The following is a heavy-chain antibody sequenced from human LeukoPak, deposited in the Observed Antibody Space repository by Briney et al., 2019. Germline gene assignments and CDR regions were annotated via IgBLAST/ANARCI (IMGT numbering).Heavy chain of an antibody. Sequence: ASVKVSCKASGYTFTSYGISWVRQAPGQGLEWMGWISAYNGNTNYAQKLQGRVTMTTDTSTSTAYMELRSLRSDDTAVYYCARDPHYDSSGYTDYWGQGTLVTVSS. CDR1: GYTFTSYG. J-gene: IGHJ4*02. V-gene: IGHV1-18*01. CDR2: ISAYNGNT. D-gene: IGHD3-22*01. CDR3: ARDPHYDSSGYTDY.